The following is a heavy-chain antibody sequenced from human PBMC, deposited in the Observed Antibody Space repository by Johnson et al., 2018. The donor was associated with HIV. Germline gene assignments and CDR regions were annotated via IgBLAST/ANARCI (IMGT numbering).Heavy chain of an antibody. CDR2: IYSGGST. D-gene: IGHD3-22*01. CDR3: ATFYYDNSNYFELASFFPGPTDL. CDR1: GFAFSSYA. Sequence: QVQLVESGGGVVQPGRSLRLSCAASGFAFSSYAMHWVRQAPGKGLEWVSVIYSGGSTYYADSVKGRCTISRDNSKNTLYLQMNSLRAEDTAVYYCATFYYDNSNYFELASFFPGPTDLWGQGTLVTVSS. J-gene: IGHJ3*01. V-gene: IGHV3-NL1*01.